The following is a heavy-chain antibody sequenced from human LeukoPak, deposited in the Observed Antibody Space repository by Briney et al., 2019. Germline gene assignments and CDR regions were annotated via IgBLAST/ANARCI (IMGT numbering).Heavy chain of an antibody. D-gene: IGHD6-19*01. CDR1: GGSFSGYY. J-gene: IGHJ4*02. Sequence: SETLSLTCAVYGGSFSGYYWSWIRQPPGKGLEWIGEINHSGSTNYNPSLKSRVTISVDTFKNQFSLKLSSVTAADTAVYYCASGTTQWLLDYWGQGTLVTVSS. CDR2: INHSGST. CDR3: ASGTTQWLLDY. V-gene: IGHV4-34*01.